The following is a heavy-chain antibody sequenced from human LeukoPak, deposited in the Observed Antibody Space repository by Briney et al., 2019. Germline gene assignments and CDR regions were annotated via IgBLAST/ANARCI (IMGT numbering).Heavy chain of an antibody. V-gene: IGHV1-8*03. J-gene: IGHJ3*02. CDR2: MNPNSGNT. Sequence: ASVKVSCKASGYTFTSYDINWVRQATGQGLEWMAYMNPNSGNTGSAQKFQDRLTITRSTSISTAFLELSSLRSEDTAVYYCATGTGDTFDIWGQGTMVTVSS. CDR1: GYTFTSYD. CDR3: ATGTGDTFDI. D-gene: IGHD7-27*01.